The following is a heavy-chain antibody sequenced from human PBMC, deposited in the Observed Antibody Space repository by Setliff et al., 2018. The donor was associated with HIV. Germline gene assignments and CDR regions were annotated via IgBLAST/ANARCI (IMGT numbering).Heavy chain of an antibody. CDR1: GDSISSSIYY. CDR3: ARDDRCSGDTCYYY. Sequence: PSETLSLTCAVSGDSISSSIYYWGWIRQPPGKGLEWIGSVYYGGSTYYNPSLKSRVTISVDTSKNQFSLKLSSVAATDTAVYYCARDDRCSGDTCYYYWGQGALVTVSS. V-gene: IGHV4-39*07. J-gene: IGHJ4*02. D-gene: IGHD2-15*01. CDR2: VYYGGST.